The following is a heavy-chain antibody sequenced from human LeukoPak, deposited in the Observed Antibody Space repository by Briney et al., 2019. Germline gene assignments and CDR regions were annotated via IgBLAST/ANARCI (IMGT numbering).Heavy chain of an antibody. J-gene: IGHJ4*02. CDR1: GFTFSSYW. D-gene: IGHD1-26*01. V-gene: IGHV3-74*01. CDR2: INSDGSST. CDR3: ARGGIVGATTGDY. Sequence: PGGSMRLSCAASGFTFSSYWMHWVRQAAGKGLVWVSRINSDGSSTSYADSVKGRFTISRDNAKKTLYLQMNSLRAEDTAVYYCARGGIVGATTGDYWGQGTLVTVSS.